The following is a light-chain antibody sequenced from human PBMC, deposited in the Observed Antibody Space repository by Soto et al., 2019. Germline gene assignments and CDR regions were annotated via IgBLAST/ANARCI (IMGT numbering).Light chain of an antibody. CDR2: GAS. Sequence: PVTLSVSRGERATVSCRASQSVSSNLAWYQQKPGQAPRLLIFGASDRASGTPDRFSGSGSGTDFTLTISRLEPEDSAVYYCQQFDDSVTFGQGTRLEIK. V-gene: IGKV3-20*01. CDR3: QQFDDSVT. CDR1: QSVSSN. J-gene: IGKJ5*01.